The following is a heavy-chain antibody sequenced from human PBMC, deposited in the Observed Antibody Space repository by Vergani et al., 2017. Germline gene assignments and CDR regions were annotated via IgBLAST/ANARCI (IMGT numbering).Heavy chain of an antibody. CDR3: ARDGYYDSSGYPR. J-gene: IGHJ4*02. Sequence: QVQLQESGPGLVKPSETLSLTCTVSGGSVSSGSYYWSWIRQPPGKGLEWFGYIYYSGSTNYNPSLKSRVTISVDTSKNQFSLKLSSVTAADTAVYYCARDGYYDSSGYPRWGQGTLVTVSS. V-gene: IGHV4-61*01. D-gene: IGHD3-22*01. CDR1: GGSVSSGSYY. CDR2: IYYSGST.